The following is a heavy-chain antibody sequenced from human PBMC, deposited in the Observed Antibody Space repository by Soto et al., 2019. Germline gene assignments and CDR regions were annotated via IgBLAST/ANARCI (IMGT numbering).Heavy chain of an antibody. D-gene: IGHD6-13*01. V-gene: IGHV5-51*01. CDR1: GYSFTSYW. CDR2: IYPGDSDT. Sequence: PXESLTISRKGSGYSFTSYWIGLVRQMPGKGLEWMGIIYPGDSDTRYSPSFQGQVTFSADKSISTAYLQWSSLKASDTAMYYCARQRSSSWYGLSDYWGQGTLVTVSS. CDR3: ARQRSSSWYGLSDY. J-gene: IGHJ4*02.